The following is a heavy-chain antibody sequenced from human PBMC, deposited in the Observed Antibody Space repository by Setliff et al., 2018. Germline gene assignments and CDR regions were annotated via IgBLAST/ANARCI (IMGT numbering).Heavy chain of an antibody. J-gene: IGHJ5*02. D-gene: IGHD1-1*01. CDR1: GDSFSDYY. Sequence: PSETLSLTCAVYGDSFSDYYWSWIRQPPGKGLEWIVEINHSGSTNYNPSLKGRVTISVDTSKNQFSLNLSSVTAADTAIYYCARVVPLGGTDRWGQGTLVTVSS. CDR3: ARVVPLGGTDR. V-gene: IGHV4-34*01. CDR2: INHSGST.